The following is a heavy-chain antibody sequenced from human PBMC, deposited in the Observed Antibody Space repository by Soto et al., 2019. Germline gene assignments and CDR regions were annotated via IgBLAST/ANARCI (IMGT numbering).Heavy chain of an antibody. D-gene: IGHD2-2*01. Sequence: PGGSRTLLCAPSGFTCRYSRMSWVRQAPGKGLEWVGRIRSKTDGGTTDYAAPLKGIFTISRDDSKNMLYLQMNSLKTEDTVVYYCKPGTWAQHDYWGQGTLVTVSS. J-gene: IGHJ4*02. CDR3: KPGTWAQHDY. V-gene: IGHV3-15*01. CDR1: GFTCRYSR. CDR2: IRSKTDGGTT.